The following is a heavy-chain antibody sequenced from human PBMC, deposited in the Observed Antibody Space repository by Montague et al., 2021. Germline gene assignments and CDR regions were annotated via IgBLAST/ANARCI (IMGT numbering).Heavy chain of an antibody. CDR1: GGSVSSGNYY. D-gene: IGHD5-24*01. CDR2: IYYSASXH. J-gene: IGHJ6*02. V-gene: IGHV4-61*01. CDR3: AIDYYNSPVTMDV. Sequence: SETLSLTCTVSGGSVSSGNYYWVCIRQPPGRQLVFVVHIYYSASXHHYHPSLTSRFTISVDTPDNQFSLSLRSVTAADAAIYYCAIDYYNSPVTMDVWGQGTTVTVS.